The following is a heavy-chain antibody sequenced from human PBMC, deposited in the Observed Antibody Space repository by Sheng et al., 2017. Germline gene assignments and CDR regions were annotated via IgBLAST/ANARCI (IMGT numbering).Heavy chain of an antibody. CDR3: ARGGLAAGTRYYYYYMDV. J-gene: IGHJ6*03. CDR2: IIPIFGTA. D-gene: IGHD6-13*01. Sequence: QVQLVQSGAEVKKPGSSVKVSCKASGGTFSSYAISWVRQAPGQGLEWMGGIIPIFGTANYAQKFQGRVTITTDESTSTAYMELSSLRSEDTAVYYCARGGLAAGTRYYYYYMDVWGKGTTVTVSS. CDR1: GGTFSSYA. V-gene: IGHV1-69*05.